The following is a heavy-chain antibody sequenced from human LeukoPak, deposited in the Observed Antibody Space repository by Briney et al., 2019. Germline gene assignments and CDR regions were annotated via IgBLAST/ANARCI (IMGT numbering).Heavy chain of an antibody. Sequence: SETLSLTCTVSGGSIRSQYWSWIRQPPAKGLEWVGYIYYSGSTNYNPSLKSRVTISGDPSKNQFSLNLSSVGPADAAVYYCARGQWLYYYDVWGQGTLVTVSS. CDR3: ARGQWLYYYDV. J-gene: IGHJ4*02. D-gene: IGHD6-19*01. CDR2: IYYSGST. CDR1: GGSIRSQY. V-gene: IGHV4-59*11.